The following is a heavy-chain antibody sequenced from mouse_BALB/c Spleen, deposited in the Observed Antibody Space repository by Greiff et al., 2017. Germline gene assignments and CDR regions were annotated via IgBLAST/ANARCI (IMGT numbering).Heavy chain of an antibody. D-gene: IGHD1-2*01. Sequence: QVQLQQSGAELVRPGVSVKISCKGSGYTFTDYAMHWVKQSHAKSLEWIGVISTYYGDASYNQKFKGKATMTVDKSSSTAYMELARLTSEDSAIYYCARENYGPLYAMDYWGQGTSVTVSS. CDR3: ARENYGPLYAMDY. CDR2: ISTYYGDA. CDR1: GYTFTDYA. J-gene: IGHJ4*01. V-gene: IGHV1S137*01.